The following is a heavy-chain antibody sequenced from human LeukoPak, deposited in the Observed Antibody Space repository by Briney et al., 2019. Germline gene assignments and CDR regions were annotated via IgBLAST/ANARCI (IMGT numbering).Heavy chain of an antibody. D-gene: IGHD5-12*01. CDR2: IIPIFGTA. V-gene: IGHV1-69*06. J-gene: IGHJ4*02. CDR1: GGTLSSYA. CDR3: ARHLDIVATTLIDY. Sequence: SVKVSCKASGGTLSSYAISWVRQAPGQGLEWMGRIIPIFGTANYAQKFQGRVTITADKSTSTAYMELSSRRSEDTAVYYCARHLDIVATTLIDYWGQGTLVTVSS.